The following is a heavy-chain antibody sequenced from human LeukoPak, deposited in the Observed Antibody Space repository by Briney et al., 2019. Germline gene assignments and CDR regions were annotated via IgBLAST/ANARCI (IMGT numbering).Heavy chain of an antibody. Sequence: PGRSLRLSCAASGFTFSSYGMHWVRQAPGKGLEGVAVIWYDGSNKYYADSVKGRFTISRDNSKNTLYLQMNSLRAEDTAVYYCAKGSIWFGELLTWGQGTLVTVSS. V-gene: IGHV3-33*06. CDR2: IWYDGSNK. CDR3: AKGSIWFGELLT. CDR1: GFTFSSYG. D-gene: IGHD3-10*01. J-gene: IGHJ5*02.